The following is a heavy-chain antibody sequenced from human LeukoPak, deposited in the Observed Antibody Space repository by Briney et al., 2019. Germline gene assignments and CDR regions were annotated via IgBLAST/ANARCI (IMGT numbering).Heavy chain of an antibody. CDR2: MYYSGSP. CDR3: ARDLMVRGSTFDF. J-gene: IGHJ4*02. V-gene: IGHV4-59*01. Sequence: PSETLSLTCTVSGGSISSYYWSWIRQPPGKGLEWIGYMYYSGSPNYNPSLKSRVTISVNTSKSQFSLRLSSVTAADTAVYYCARDLMVRGSTFDFWGQGTLVTVSS. D-gene: IGHD3-10*01. CDR1: GGSISSYY.